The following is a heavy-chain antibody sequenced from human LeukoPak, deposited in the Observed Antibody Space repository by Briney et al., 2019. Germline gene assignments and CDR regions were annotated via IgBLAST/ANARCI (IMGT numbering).Heavy chain of an antibody. Sequence: PSETLSLTCTVSGGSISSSSYYWGWIRQPPGKGLEWIGSIYYSGSTYYNPSLKSRVTISVDTSKNQFSLNLSSVTAGDTAVYYCARWRGAAFDFWGQGTMVTVSS. J-gene: IGHJ3*01. D-gene: IGHD3-16*01. CDR1: GGSISSSSYY. CDR2: IYYSGST. CDR3: ARWRGAAFDF. V-gene: IGHV4-39*01.